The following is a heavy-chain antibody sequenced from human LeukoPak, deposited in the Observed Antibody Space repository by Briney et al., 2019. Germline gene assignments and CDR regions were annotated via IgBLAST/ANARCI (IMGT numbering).Heavy chain of an antibody. CDR2: IYHSGST. CDR3: ARTAAIGFVY. CDR1: GGSISSGGYS. J-gene: IGHJ4*02. Sequence: PSETLSLTCAVSGGSISSGGYSWSWIRQPPGKGLEWIGYIYHSGSTYYNPSLKSRVTISVDRSKNQFSLKLSSVTAADTAVYYCARTAAIGFVYWGQGTLVTVSS. V-gene: IGHV4-30-2*01. D-gene: IGHD2-2*01.